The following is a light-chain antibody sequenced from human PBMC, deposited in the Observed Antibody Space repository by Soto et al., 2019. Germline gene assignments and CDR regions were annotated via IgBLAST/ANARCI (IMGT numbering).Light chain of an antibody. Sequence: QSVLTQPPSVSGAPGERVTISGTGSRSNIGAGYDVHWYQKLPGTAPKLLIYGNSNRPSGVLDRFAGSKSGTSASLAITGLQAQDEANYYCQTYDSSLSRYVVFGRGSKLTVL. J-gene: IGLJ2*01. CDR3: QTYDSSLSRYVV. CDR2: GNS. V-gene: IGLV1-40*01. CDR1: RSNIGAGYD.